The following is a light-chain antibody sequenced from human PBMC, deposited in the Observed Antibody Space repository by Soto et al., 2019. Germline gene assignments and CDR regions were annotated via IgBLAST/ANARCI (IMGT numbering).Light chain of an antibody. J-gene: IGKJ1*01. CDR1: QSISSW. CDR3: QQYTSPWT. Sequence: DIQMTLSPSTLSASVGDRVTITCRASQSISSWLAWYQQKPGKAPKLLIYDASSFESGVPSRFSGSGSGTEFTLTISSLQPDDFATYYCQQYTSPWTFGQGTKVEIK. V-gene: IGKV1-5*01. CDR2: DAS.